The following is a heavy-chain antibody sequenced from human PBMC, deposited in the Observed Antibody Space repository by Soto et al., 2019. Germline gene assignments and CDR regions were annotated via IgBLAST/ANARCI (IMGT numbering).Heavy chain of an antibody. V-gene: IGHV1-2*02. CDR2: INPNSGDT. Sequence: ASVKVSCKASGYTFTGYYVHWVRQAPGQGLEWMGWINPNSGDTYLAQRFQGRVTMNRDTSIGTAYMELRGLTSDDTAEYYCAKGGAIVAAGTRVYLYNAMDVWGQGTTVSVSS. CDR1: GYTFTGYY. J-gene: IGHJ6*02. D-gene: IGHD1-26*01. CDR3: AKGGAIVAAGTRVYLYNAMDV.